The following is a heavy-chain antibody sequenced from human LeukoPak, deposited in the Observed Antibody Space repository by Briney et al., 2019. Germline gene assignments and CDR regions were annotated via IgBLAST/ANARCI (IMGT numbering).Heavy chain of an antibody. CDR1: GFTFSSYS. CDR2: ISSSSSTI. J-gene: IGHJ4*02. D-gene: IGHD1-26*01. V-gene: IGHV3-48*01. CDR3: ASASGGYAASYDY. Sequence: PGGSLRLSCAASGFTFSSYSMNWVRQAPGQGLEWVSYISSSSSTIYYADSVKGRFTISRDNAKNSLYLQMNSLRAKDTAVYYCASASGGYAASYDYWGQGTLVTVSS.